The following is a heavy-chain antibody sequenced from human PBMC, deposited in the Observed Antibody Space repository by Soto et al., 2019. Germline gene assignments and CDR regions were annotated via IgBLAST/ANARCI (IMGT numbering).Heavy chain of an antibody. Sequence: EVQLVESGGGLVKPGASLRLSCAASGFTFTYAWLNWVRQVPGKGLEWVGRIKGKTDGGTTDYAAPVKGRFTISRDDSKNTLYLQMNNLKTEDTAVYYCTTDDHSNSYYWYTMDGWGRGTTVTVSS. CDR3: TTDDHSNSYYWYTMDG. D-gene: IGHD4-4*01. V-gene: IGHV3-15*07. CDR1: GFTFTYAW. CDR2: IKGKTDGGTT. J-gene: IGHJ6*02.